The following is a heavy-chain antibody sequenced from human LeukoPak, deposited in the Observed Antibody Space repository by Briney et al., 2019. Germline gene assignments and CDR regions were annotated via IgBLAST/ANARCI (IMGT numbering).Heavy chain of an antibody. CDR3: ARAYSSGFGY. V-gene: IGHV3-48*04. Sequence: GGSLRLSCAASGLTFSTYSMNWVRQAPGKGLEWVSYISSSSSTIYYADSVKGRFTISRDNAKNSLYLQMNSLRAEDTAVYYCARAYSSGFGYWGQGTLVTVSS. CDR2: ISSSSSTI. J-gene: IGHJ4*02. D-gene: IGHD6-19*01. CDR1: GLTFSTYS.